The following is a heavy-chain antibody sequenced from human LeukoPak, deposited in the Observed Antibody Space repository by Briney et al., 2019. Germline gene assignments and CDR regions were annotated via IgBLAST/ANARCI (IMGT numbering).Heavy chain of an antibody. D-gene: IGHD4-17*01. CDR1: GFTFSSYW. Sequence: GGSLRLSCAASGFTFSSYWMSWVRQAPGKGLEWVANIKQDGSEKYYVDSVKGRFTISRDNAKNSLYLQMNSLRAEDTAVYYCARGDYGDFFWFDPRGQGTLVTVSS. V-gene: IGHV3-7*01. CDR2: IKQDGSEK. CDR3: ARGDYGDFFWFDP. J-gene: IGHJ5*02.